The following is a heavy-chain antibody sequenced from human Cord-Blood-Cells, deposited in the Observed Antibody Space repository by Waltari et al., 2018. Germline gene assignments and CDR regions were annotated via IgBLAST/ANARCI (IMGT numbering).Heavy chain of an antibody. CDR3: ARGGGYNWNYYFDY. V-gene: IGHV3-30-3*01. J-gene: IGHJ4*02. CDR2: ISYDGSNK. Sequence: QVQLVESGGGVVQPGRSLRLSCAASGFTFSSYAMHWVRQAPGKGLEWVAVISYDGSNKYYADSGKGLFNICRDNSKNTLYLQMNSLRAEDTAVYYCARGGGYNWNYYFDYWGQGTLVTVSS. CDR1: GFTFSSYA. D-gene: IGHD1-7*01.